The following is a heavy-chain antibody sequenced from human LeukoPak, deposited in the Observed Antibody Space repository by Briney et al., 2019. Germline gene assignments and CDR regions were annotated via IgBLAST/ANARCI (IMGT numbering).Heavy chain of an antibody. CDR1: GGSISSGSYY. V-gene: IGHV4-39*07. Sequence: SETLSLTCTVSGGSISSGSYYWGWIRQPPGKGLEWIGNIYYSGSTYYNPSLKSRVSISVDTSKNQFSLKLTSVTAADTAVYYCARESQLVDEGGNDAFDIWGQGTMVTVSS. J-gene: IGHJ3*02. CDR2: IYYSGST. D-gene: IGHD6-13*01. CDR3: ARESQLVDEGGNDAFDI.